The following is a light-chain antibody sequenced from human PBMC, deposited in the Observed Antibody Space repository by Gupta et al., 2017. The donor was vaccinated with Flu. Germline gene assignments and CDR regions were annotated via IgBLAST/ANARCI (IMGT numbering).Light chain of an antibody. J-gene: IGKJ2*03. V-gene: IGKV3-11*01. CDR1: QSISNY. CDR2: DAS. CDR3: HQRSNWPPYS. Sequence: ERATLSCRASQSISNYLAWYQHKPGQAPRLLIYDASNRAAGVPARFSGSGSGTDFTLTISRLEPEDSAVYYCHQRSNWPPYSFGQGTKLEIK.